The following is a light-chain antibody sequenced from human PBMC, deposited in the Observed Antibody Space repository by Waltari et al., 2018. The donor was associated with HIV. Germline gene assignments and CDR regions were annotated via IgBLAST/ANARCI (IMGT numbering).Light chain of an antibody. V-gene: IGLV2-23*02. J-gene: IGLJ3*02. CDR1: TSDVGGFHF. CDR2: DVF. Sequence: QSALPQPAPVSGSPGQSIPLPCTGTTSDVGGFHFVPWYQQHPGKAPTLIIFDVFKRPAGVSERFSGSRSGNTASLTVSGLQAEDEADYYCCSYAGSRTWVFGGGTALTVL. CDR3: CSYAGSRTWV.